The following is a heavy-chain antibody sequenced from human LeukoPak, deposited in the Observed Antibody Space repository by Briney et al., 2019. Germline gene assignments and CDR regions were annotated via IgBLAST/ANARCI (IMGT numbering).Heavy chain of an antibody. CDR3: ARAYYYDSNGYWDY. J-gene: IGHJ4*02. D-gene: IGHD3-22*01. Sequence: ASVKVSCKASGGTFSSYAISWARQAPGQGLQWMGWISGYNGNRNYAQKFQGRVTMTTDTSTSTAYMELRSLRSDDTAVYYCARAYYYDSNGYWDYWGQGTLVTVSS. CDR2: ISGYNGNR. CDR1: GGTFSSYA. V-gene: IGHV1-18*01.